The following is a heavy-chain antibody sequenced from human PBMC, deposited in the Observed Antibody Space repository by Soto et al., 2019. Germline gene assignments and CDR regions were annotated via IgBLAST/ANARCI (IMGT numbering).Heavy chain of an antibody. Sequence: QVQLVQSGAEVKKPGASVKVSCKASGYTFTSYGISWVRQAPGQGLEWMGWISAYNGNTNYAKKLQGRVTMTTDTSTSTSYMELRSLRSNDTAVYYCASVTLWFGELSVDYWGQGTLVTVSS. D-gene: IGHD3-10*01. CDR1: GYTFTSYG. V-gene: IGHV1-18*01. CDR2: ISAYNGNT. CDR3: ASVTLWFGELSVDY. J-gene: IGHJ4*02.